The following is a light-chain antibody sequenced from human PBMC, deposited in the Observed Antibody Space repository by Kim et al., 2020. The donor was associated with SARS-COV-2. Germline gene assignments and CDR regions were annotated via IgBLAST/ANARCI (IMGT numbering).Light chain of an antibody. J-gene: IGLJ3*02. CDR1: SSNIGSNT. CDR3: ATWDDSLDVWM. Sequence: QSVLTQPPSASGTHGQRVTISCSGSSSNIGSNTVNWYQQFPGTAPQLLIDTDDRRPSGVSDRVSCSKSGTSASLAISALRSEDEADYYCATWDDSLDVWMFGGGTQLTVL. CDR2: TDD. V-gene: IGLV1-44*01.